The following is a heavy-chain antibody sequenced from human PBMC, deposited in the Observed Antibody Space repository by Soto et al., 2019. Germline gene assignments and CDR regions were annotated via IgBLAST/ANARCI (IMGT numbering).Heavy chain of an antibody. J-gene: IGHJ4*02. CDR3: AKVPAYDYVWGTYYYFDY. CDR1: GFAFSNYA. V-gene: IGHV3-23*01. D-gene: IGHD3-16*01. CDR2: ISGGGGST. Sequence: GGSLILSCTASGFAFSNYAMSWVRQAPGKGLEWVSSISGGGGSTYYADSVKGRFTISRDNSKNTLYLQMNSLRAEDTAVYYCAKVPAYDYVWGTYYYFDYWGLGALVTVSS.